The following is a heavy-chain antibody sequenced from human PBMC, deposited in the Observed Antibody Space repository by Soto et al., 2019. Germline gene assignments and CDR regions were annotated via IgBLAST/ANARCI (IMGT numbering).Heavy chain of an antibody. CDR3: AIHSSSWSPFEY. D-gene: IGHD6-13*01. J-gene: IGHJ4*02. CDR1: GFTFSSYG. V-gene: IGHV3-30*03. CDR2: ISYDGSNK. Sequence: QVQLVESGGGVVQPGRSLRLSCAASGFTFSSYGMHWVRQAPGKGLEWVAVISYDGSNKYYADSVKGRFTISRDNSKNPLYLQMNSLRAEDTAVYYCAIHSSSWSPFEYWGQGTLVTVSS.